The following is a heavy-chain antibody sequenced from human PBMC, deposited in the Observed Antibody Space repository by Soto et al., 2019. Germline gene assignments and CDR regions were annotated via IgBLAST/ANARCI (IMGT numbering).Heavy chain of an antibody. CDR1: RDSVTIYW. V-gene: IGHV5-51*01. D-gene: IGHD3-22*01. Sequence: GEALKILGRVSRDSVTIYWIGCVRPVPGKGLEWLGIIYPGDSDTRYSPSFQGQVTISADKSISTAYLQWSSLKASDTAMYDGARRNRRSSYYNWLEPWGQASRVTVS. CDR2: IYPGDSDT. J-gene: IGHJ5*01. CDR3: ARRNRRSSYYNWLEP.